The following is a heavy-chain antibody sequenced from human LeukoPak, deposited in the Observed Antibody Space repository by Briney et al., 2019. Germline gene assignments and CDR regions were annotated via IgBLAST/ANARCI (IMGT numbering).Heavy chain of an antibody. V-gene: IGHV4-39*01. D-gene: IGHD6-13*01. Sequence: PSETLSLTCTVSGGSISSSIYYWGWIRQPPGKGLEWIGSIYYSGSTYYNPSLKSRVTISVDTSKNQFSLKLSSVTAADTAVYYCARHAPAAAGICDYWGQGTLVTVSS. J-gene: IGHJ4*02. CDR3: ARHAPAAAGICDY. CDR2: IYYSGST. CDR1: GGSISSSIYY.